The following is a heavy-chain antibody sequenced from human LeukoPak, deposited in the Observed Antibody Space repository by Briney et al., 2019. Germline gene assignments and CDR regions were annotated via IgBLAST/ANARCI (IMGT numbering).Heavy chain of an antibody. V-gene: IGHV3-30-3*01. Sequence: RGSLILSCAASGFTFSSYAMHWVRQAPGKGLEWVAVISYDGSNKYYADSVKGRFTISRDNSKNTLYLQMNSLRAEDTAVYYCARDLAYYYDSSGYHNWFDPWGQGTLVTVSS. J-gene: IGHJ5*02. D-gene: IGHD3-22*01. CDR1: GFTFSSYA. CDR2: ISYDGSNK. CDR3: ARDLAYYYDSSGYHNWFDP.